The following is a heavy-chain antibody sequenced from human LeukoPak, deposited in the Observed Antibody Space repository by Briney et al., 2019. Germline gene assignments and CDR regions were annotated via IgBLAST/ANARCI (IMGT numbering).Heavy chain of an antibody. CDR2: MNPNSGNT. CDR1: GYTFTSYD. V-gene: IGHV1-8*03. J-gene: IGHJ4*02. D-gene: IGHD2-21*02. Sequence: ASVKVSCKASGYTFTSYDINWVRQATGQGLEWMGWMNPNSGNTGYAQKFQGRVTITRNTSISTAYMELSRLRSDDTAVYYCARVGCGDYIYFDYWGQGTLVTVSS. CDR3: ARVGCGDYIYFDY.